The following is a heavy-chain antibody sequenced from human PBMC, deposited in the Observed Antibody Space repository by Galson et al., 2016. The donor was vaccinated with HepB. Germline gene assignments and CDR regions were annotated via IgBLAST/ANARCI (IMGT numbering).Heavy chain of an antibody. V-gene: IGHV1-2*07. J-gene: IGHJ3*02. CDR2: INPKSGGT. D-gene: IGHD3-16*02. CDR1: GYTFTDYY. Sequence: SVKVSCKASGYTFTDYYIHWVRQAPGQGLEWMGWINPKSGGTYYARNFQGRVTMTRDTSINTAYVELSRLRYDDTAVYFCARDRGETVDYFWDTYRMPPSGVAFDIWGQGTMVTVSS. CDR3: ARDRGETVDYFWDTYRMPPSGVAFDI.